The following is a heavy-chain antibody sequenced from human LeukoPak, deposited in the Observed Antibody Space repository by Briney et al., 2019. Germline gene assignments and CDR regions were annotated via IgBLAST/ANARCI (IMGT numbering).Heavy chain of an antibody. D-gene: IGHD3-3*01. J-gene: IGHJ4*02. Sequence: ASVRVSCKASGYTFTSYGISWVRQAPGQGLEWMRWISAYNGNTNYAQKLQGRVTMTTDTSTSTAYMELRSLRSDDTAVYYCARAPGTTFGVTSTRWGQGTLVTVSS. CDR2: ISAYNGNT. V-gene: IGHV1-18*01. CDR3: ARAPGTTFGVTSTR. CDR1: GYTFTSYG.